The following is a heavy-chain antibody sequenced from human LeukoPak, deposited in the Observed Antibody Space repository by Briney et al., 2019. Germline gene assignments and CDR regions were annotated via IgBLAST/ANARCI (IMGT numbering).Heavy chain of an antibody. D-gene: IGHD4-17*01. V-gene: IGHV4-4*07. Sequence: SETLSLTCTVSGGSISSYYWSWIRQPAGKGLEWIGRIYTSGSTNYNPSLKSRVTISVDRSKNQFSLKLSSVTAADTAMYYCARLTLNYGDLHWGQGTLVTVSS. J-gene: IGHJ4*02. CDR3: ARLTLNYGDLH. CDR1: GGSISSYY. CDR2: IYTSGST.